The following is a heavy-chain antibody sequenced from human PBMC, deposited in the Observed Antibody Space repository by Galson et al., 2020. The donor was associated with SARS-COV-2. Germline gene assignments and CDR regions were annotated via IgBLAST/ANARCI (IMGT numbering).Heavy chain of an antibody. D-gene: IGHD7-27*01. J-gene: IGHJ4*02. CDR3: ARDDPSLGWAFDY. Sequence: GGSLRLSCAVSGFSFSSYWMNWVRQAPGKGLEWVATIKEDGEKIFYADSVKGRFTISRDNDKNSLYLQMNSLRAEDTAVYYCARDDPSLGWAFDYCGQGTLVTVSS. CDR2: IKEDGEKI. V-gene: IGHV3-7*03. CDR1: GFSFSSYW.